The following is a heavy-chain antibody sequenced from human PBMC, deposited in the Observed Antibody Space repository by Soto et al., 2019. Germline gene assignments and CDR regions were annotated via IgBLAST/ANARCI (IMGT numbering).Heavy chain of an antibody. J-gene: IGHJ6*03. CDR3: ARFRRNEYYYYYYMDV. Sequence: SETLSLTCTVSGGSISSYYWSWIRQPPGKGLEWNGYIYYSGSTNYNPSLKSRVTISVDTSKNQFSLKLSSVTAADTAVYYCARFRRNEYYYYYYMDVWGKGTTVTVSS. D-gene: IGHD1-1*01. V-gene: IGHV4-59*01. CDR2: IYYSGST. CDR1: GGSISSYY.